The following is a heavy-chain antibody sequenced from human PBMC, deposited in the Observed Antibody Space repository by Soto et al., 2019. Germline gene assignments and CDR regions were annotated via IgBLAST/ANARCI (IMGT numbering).Heavy chain of an antibody. Sequence: PSETLSLTCDVSDYSINGNYYWLWIRQPPGKGLEWIGYIYYSGSTYYNPSLKSRVTISVDTSKNQFSLKLSSVTAADTAVYYCATSIPDYDILTGYYTNWLDPWGQGTLVT. CDR3: ATSIPDYDILTGYYTNWLDP. V-gene: IGHV4-30-4*01. D-gene: IGHD3-9*01. J-gene: IGHJ5*02. CDR2: IYYSGST. CDR1: DYSINGNYY.